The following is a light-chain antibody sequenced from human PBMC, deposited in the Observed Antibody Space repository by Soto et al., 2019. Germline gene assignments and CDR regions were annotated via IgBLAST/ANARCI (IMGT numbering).Light chain of an antibody. CDR2: KAS. J-gene: IGKJ2*01. CDR1: QSISSW. V-gene: IGKV1-5*03. Sequence: DIQMTQSPSTLSASVGDRVTITCRASQSISSWLAWYQQKQGKAPNLLIYKASSLESGVASRFSGSGSGTDFTITISSLQHDDFANYYCQQYNSYPLFGQGTKLEIK. CDR3: QQYNSYPL.